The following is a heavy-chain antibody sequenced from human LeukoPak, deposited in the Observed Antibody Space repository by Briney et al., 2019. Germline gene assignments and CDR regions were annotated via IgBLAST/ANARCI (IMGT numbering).Heavy chain of an antibody. CDR2: IKSDGGT. Sequence: SGGSLRLSCAASGFTFSNYWMNWVRQAPGKGLVWVSRIKSDGGTSYADSVKGRFTISRDNAKNTLYLQMNSLRAEDTAVYYCAREDAFDIWGQGTMVTVSS. CDR3: AREDAFDI. CDR1: GFTFSNYW. J-gene: IGHJ3*02. V-gene: IGHV3-74*01.